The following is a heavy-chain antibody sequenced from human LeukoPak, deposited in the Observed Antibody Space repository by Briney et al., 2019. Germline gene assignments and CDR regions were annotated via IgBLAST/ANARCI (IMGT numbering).Heavy chain of an antibody. CDR1: GGSISSYY. D-gene: IGHD3-9*01. V-gene: IGHV4-59*01. CDR2: IYYSGGT. CDR3: ARVLTAYSDAFDI. J-gene: IGHJ3*02. Sequence: SETLSLTCTVSGGSISSYYWSWIRQPPGKGLEWIGYIYYSGGTNYNPSLKSRVTISVDTSKNQFSLKLSSVTAADTAVYYCARVLTAYSDAFDIWGQGTMVTVSS.